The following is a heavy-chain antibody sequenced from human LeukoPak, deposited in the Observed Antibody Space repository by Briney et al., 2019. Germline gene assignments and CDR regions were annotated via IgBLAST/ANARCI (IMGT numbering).Heavy chain of an antibody. J-gene: IGHJ3*02. Sequence: GGSLRLSCAASGFTFSDLYMDWVRQAPGKGLEWVGRTGNKVNSCTTQYAASVKGRFTISRDDSKNSLYLQMNSLKTEDTAVYYCARDLLGTRSIWGQGTMVTVSS. CDR2: TGNKVNSCTT. CDR3: ARDLLGTRSI. D-gene: IGHD3-16*01. V-gene: IGHV3-72*01. CDR1: GFTFSDLY.